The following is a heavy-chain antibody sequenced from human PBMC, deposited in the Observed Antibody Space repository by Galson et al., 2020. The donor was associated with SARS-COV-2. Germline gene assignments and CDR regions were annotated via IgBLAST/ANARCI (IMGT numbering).Heavy chain of an antibody. Sequence: RGSLRLSCAASGFTFSSYAMSWVRQAPGKGLEWVSAISGSGGSTYYVDSVKGRFTISRDNSKNTLYLQMNSLRAEDTAVYYCAKDGGYCGGDCLAPPLYYMDVWGKGTTVTVSS. D-gene: IGHD2-21*01. CDR1: GFTFSSYA. V-gene: IGHV3-23*01. CDR3: AKDGGYCGGDCLAPPLYYMDV. CDR2: ISGSGGST. J-gene: IGHJ6*03.